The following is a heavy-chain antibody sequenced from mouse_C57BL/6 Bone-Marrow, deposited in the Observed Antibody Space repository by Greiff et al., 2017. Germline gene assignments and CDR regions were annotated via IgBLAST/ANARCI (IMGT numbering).Heavy chain of an antibody. CDR2: ISNLAYSI. J-gene: IGHJ3*01. D-gene: IGHD1-2*01. CDR1: GFTFSDYG. CDR3: ARHKDYGWGFDY. Sequence: EVKLQEPGGGLVQPGGSLKLSCAASGFTFSDYGMAWVRQAPRKGPEWVAFISNLAYSIYYADTVTGRFTISRENAKNTLYLEMSSLRSEDTAMYYCARHKDYGWGFDYWGQGTLVTVSA. V-gene: IGHV5-15*01.